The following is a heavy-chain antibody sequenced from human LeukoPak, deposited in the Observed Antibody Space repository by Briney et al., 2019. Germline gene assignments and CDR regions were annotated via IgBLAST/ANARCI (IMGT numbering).Heavy chain of an antibody. Sequence: PGGSLRLSCAASGFTFSNAWMSWVRQAPGKGLEWVSIVGGGGDNTFYADSVKGRFTVSRDNSKNTLYLQMNSLRAEDTAVYYCAKERESRRPFDYWGQGTLVTVSS. V-gene: IGHV3-23*01. CDR2: VGGGGDNT. CDR1: GFTFSNAW. D-gene: IGHD6-6*01. CDR3: AKERESRRPFDY. J-gene: IGHJ4*02.